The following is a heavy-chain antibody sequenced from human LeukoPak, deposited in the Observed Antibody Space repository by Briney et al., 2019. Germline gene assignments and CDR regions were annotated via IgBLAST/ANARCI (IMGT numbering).Heavy chain of an antibody. Sequence: SQTLSLTCAISGDSVSSNSAAWNWIRQSPSRGLEWLGRTYYRSKWYNDYAVSVKSRITINPDTSRNQFSLQLISVTPEDTAVYYCAREQSDYGDESPFDFWGQGTLVTVSS. CDR1: GDSVSSNSAA. J-gene: IGHJ4*02. CDR3: AREQSDYGDESPFDF. D-gene: IGHD4-17*01. V-gene: IGHV6-1*01. CDR2: TYYRSKWYN.